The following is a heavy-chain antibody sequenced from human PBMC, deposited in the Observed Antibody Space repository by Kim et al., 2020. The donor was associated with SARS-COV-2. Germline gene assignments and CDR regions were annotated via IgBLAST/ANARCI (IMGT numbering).Heavy chain of an antibody. J-gene: IGHJ4*02. CDR1: GGSFSGYY. Sequence: SETLSLTCAVYGGSFSGYYWSWIRQPPGKGLEWIGEINHSGSTNYNPSLKSRVTISVDTSKNQFSLKLSSVTAADTAVYYCAELRNWGYYDSSGSWGQGTLVTVSS. CDR2: INHSGST. CDR3: AELRNWGYYDSSGS. D-gene: IGHD3-22*01. V-gene: IGHV4-34*01.